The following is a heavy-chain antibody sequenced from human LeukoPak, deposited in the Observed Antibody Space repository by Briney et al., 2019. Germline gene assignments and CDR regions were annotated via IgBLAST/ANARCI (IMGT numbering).Heavy chain of an antibody. J-gene: IGHJ6*03. CDR3: ANLGLTNTIFEVRHYYMDV. CDR1: GFTFSSYA. V-gene: IGHV3-23*01. Sequence: QSGGSLRLSCAASGFTFSSYAMSWVRQAPGKGVEWGSDISGSGGSTYYADSVKGRFTISRDNSKNTLYLQMNSLRAEDTAVYYCANLGLTNTIFEVRHYYMDVWGKGTTVTVSS. D-gene: IGHD3-3*01. CDR2: ISGSGGST.